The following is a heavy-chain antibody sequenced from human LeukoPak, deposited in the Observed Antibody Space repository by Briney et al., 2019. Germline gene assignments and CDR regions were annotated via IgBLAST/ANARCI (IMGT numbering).Heavy chain of an antibody. CDR2: IYSGGST. CDR1: GFTVSIYY. CDR3: ARDIGTWIDY. J-gene: IGHJ4*02. D-gene: IGHD6-13*01. V-gene: IGHV3-53*01. Sequence: PGGSLRLSCAASGFTVSIYYMSWVRQAPGKGLEWVSVIYSGGSTYYADSVKGRFTVSIDNSKNTLYPQMNSLRAEDTAVYYCARDIGTWIDYWGQGTLVTVSS.